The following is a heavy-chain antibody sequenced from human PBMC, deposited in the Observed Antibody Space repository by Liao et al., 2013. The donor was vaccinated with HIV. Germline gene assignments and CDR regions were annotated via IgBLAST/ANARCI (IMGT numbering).Heavy chain of an antibody. CDR2: IYHSGT. CDR1: GGSFSGYY. J-gene: IGHJ4*02. V-gene: IGHV4-34*01. CDR3: ARDAGDYFFDS. Sequence: QVQLQQWGAGLLKPSETLSLTCAVYGGSFSGYYWGWIRQSPGKGLEWIASIYHSGTYYNPSLKSRVTMSLDTSKNQFSLKLWSVTAADTAVYYCARDAGDYFFDSWGQGTLVTVSS. D-gene: IGHD7-27*01.